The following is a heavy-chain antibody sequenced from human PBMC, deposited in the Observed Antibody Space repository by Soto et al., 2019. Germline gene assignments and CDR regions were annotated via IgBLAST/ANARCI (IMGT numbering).Heavy chain of an antibody. D-gene: IGHD2-15*01. Sequence: ASVKVSCKASGGTFSSYAISWVRQAPGQGLELMGGIIPIFGTANYAQKFQGRVTITADKSTSTAYMELSSLRSEDTAVYYCASHEGGGSSAQFDYWGQGTLVTVYS. J-gene: IGHJ4*02. CDR3: ASHEGGGSSAQFDY. V-gene: IGHV1-69*06. CDR1: GGTFSSYA. CDR2: IIPIFGTA.